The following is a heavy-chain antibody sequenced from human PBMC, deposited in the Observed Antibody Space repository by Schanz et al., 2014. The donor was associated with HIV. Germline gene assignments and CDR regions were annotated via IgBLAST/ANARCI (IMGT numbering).Heavy chain of an antibody. D-gene: IGHD4-17*01. Sequence: QVQLVESGGGVVQPGRSLRLSCVASGFTFDNYGMHWVRQAPGKGLEWVAVISHNGNNDYYAESVKGRFTISRDNSKNTLYLQMNNLRAEDTAVYGCARQGLRFSSWLDYWGQGTTVTVSS. J-gene: IGHJ4*02. CDR3: ARQGLRFSSWLDY. CDR2: ISHNGNND. V-gene: IGHV3-33*05. CDR1: GFTFDNYG.